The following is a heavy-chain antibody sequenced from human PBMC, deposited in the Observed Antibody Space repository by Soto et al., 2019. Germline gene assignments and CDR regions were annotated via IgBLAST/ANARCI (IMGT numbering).Heavy chain of an antibody. CDR2: ISYDGSNK. V-gene: IGHV3-30-3*01. Sequence: QVQLVESGGGVVQPGRSLRLSCAASGFTFSSYAMHWVRQAPGKWLEWVAVISYDGSNKYYADSVKGRFTISRDNSKNTLYLQMNSLRAEDTAVYYCARDVRNSGWTWYFDLCGRGTLVTVSS. CDR3: ARDVRNSGWTWYFDL. J-gene: IGHJ2*01. CDR1: GFTFSSYA. D-gene: IGHD6-19*01.